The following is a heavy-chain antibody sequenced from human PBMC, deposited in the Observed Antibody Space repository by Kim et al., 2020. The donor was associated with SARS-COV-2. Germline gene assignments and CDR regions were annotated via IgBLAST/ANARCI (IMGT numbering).Heavy chain of an antibody. V-gene: IGHV4-34*01. CDR2: VNHSGAT. D-gene: IGHD2-21*01. CDR1: VGSFSGYH. J-gene: IGHJ6*02. CDR3: ARGRAGGVPSPILGLGPYYDYYALDV. Sequence: SETLSLTCAVYVGSFSGYHWTWIRQSPGKGLEWIGEVNHSGATNYNPSLKSRVAISVDTSKNQFSLKVKSVTAADTAIYFCARGRAGGVPSPILGLGPYYDYYALDVWGQGPTVSVSS.